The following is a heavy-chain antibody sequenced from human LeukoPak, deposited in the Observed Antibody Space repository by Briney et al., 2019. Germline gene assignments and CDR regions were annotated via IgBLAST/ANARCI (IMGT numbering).Heavy chain of an antibody. D-gene: IGHD1-26*01. CDR3: ARDEGGSYSLDY. CDR2: IIPTLGIA. Sequence: GASVKVSCKASGGTFSSYAISWVRQAPGQGLEWMGRIIPTLGIANYAQKFQGRVTITADKSTSTAYMELSSLRAEDTAVYYCARDEGGSYSLDYWGQGTLVTVSS. J-gene: IGHJ4*02. V-gene: IGHV1-69*04. CDR1: GGTFSSYA.